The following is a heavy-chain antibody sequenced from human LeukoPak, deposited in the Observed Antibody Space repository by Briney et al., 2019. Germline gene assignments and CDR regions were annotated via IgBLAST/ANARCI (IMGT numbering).Heavy chain of an antibody. D-gene: IGHD2-2*02. V-gene: IGHV3-7*03. CDR2: IKQDGSEK. J-gene: IGHJ3*02. CDR1: GFTFSSYW. Sequence: GGSLRLSCAASGFTFSSYWMSWVRQAPGKGLEWVANIKQDGSEKYYVDSVKGRFTISRDNAKNSLYLQMNSLRAEDTAVYYCARREQYCSSTSCYTTNDAFDIWGQGTMVTVSS. CDR3: ARREQYCSSTSCYTTNDAFDI.